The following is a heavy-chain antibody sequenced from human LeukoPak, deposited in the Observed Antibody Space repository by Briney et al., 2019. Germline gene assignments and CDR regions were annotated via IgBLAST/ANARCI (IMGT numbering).Heavy chain of an antibody. CDR3: AKNKGWELPAELDS. CDR1: GFTFKNSW. Sequence: GGSLRLSCAASGFTFKNSWMSWVRQAPGKGLEWVANINQDGDEKYYVDSVKDRFTISRDDAKTSVYLQLSSLRAEDTAVYYCAKNKGWELPAELDSWGQGALVIVSS. CDR2: INQDGDEK. D-gene: IGHD2-15*01. V-gene: IGHV3-7*01. J-gene: IGHJ4*02.